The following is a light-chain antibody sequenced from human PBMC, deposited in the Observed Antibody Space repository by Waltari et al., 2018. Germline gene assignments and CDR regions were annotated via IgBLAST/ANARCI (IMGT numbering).Light chain of an antibody. CDR3: QNYERLPAT. J-gene: IGKJ1*01. CDR1: QSVSRA. V-gene: IGKV3-20*01. CDR2: GVS. Sequence: EVVLTQSPGTLSLSPGERATLSSRASQSVSRALVWYQQKPSQAPRLLIYGVSNMATGIPDRFSGSGSGTDFSLTISRLEPEDFAVYYCQNYERLPATFGQGTRVEIK.